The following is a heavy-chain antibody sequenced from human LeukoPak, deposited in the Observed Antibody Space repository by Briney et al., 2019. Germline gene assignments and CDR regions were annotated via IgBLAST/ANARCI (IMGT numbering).Heavy chain of an antibody. Sequence: GGSLRLSCAASAFSFSSYWMSWVRQAPGKGLEWVANIKQDGSEKYYVDSVKGRFTISRDNAKNSLYLQMSSLRAEDTAVYYCARVPYDSSGYSYGMDVWGQGTTVTVSS. V-gene: IGHV3-7*01. CDR2: IKQDGSEK. CDR3: ARVPYDSSGYSYGMDV. D-gene: IGHD3-22*01. CDR1: AFSFSSYW. J-gene: IGHJ6*02.